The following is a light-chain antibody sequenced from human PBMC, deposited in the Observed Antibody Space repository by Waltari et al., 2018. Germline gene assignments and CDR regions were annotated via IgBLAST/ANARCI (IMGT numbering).Light chain of an antibody. CDR2: DVS. CDR3: CSYAGSYTFWV. Sequence: QSALTQPRSVSGSPGQSVTISCTGTSRAVGGYHYVSCYQQHPGKAPKLMIYDVSKRPSGVPDRFSGSKSGNTASLTISVLQAEDEADYYCCSYAGSYTFWVFGGGTKLTVL. CDR1: SRAVGGYHY. J-gene: IGLJ3*02. V-gene: IGLV2-11*01.